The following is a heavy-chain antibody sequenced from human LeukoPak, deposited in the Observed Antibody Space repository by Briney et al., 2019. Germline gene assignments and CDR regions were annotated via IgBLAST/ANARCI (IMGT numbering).Heavy chain of an antibody. Sequence: ASVKVSCKASGYTFTGYYMHWVRQAPGQGLEWMGWINPNSGGTNYAKKFQGRVTMTRDTSISTAYMELSRLRSDDTAVYYCARGTYYYDSSGGNWFDPWGQGTLVTVSS. V-gene: IGHV1-2*02. CDR3: ARGTYYYDSSGGNWFDP. CDR2: INPNSGGT. D-gene: IGHD3-22*01. J-gene: IGHJ5*02. CDR1: GYTFTGYY.